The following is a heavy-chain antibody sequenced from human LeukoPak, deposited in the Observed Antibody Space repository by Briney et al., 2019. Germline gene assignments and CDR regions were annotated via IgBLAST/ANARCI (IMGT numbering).Heavy chain of an antibody. V-gene: IGHV1-18*01. CDR1: GHTFTSYG. D-gene: IGHD1-26*01. CDR3: AREGFTIVGTYYFDY. J-gene: IGHJ4*02. Sequence: ASVKVSCKASGHTFTSYGISWVRQAPGQGLEWMGWISAYNGNTNYAQKLQGRVTMTTDTSTSTAYMELRSLRSDDTAVYYCAREGFTIVGTYYFDYWGQGTLVTVSS. CDR2: ISAYNGNT.